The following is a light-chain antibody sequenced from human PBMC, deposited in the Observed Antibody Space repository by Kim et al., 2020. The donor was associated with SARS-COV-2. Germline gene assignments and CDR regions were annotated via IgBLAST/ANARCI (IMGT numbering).Light chain of an antibody. CDR3: QQYNSYPQT. Sequence: AYVGDRVTITCRASQGIMSYLAWFQQKPGKAPKALIYGASNLHSGVPSKFSGSGSGTDFTLTISGLQTEDFATYYCQQYNSYPQTFGQGTKVDIK. J-gene: IGKJ1*01. CDR2: GAS. V-gene: IGKV1-16*02. CDR1: QGIMSY.